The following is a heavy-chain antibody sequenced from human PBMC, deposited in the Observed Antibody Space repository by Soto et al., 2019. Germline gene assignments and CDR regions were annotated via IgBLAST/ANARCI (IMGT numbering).Heavy chain of an antibody. V-gene: IGHV3-21*01. CDR2: ISSSSSYI. J-gene: IGHJ4*02. D-gene: IGHD3-9*01. CDR3: ARLDITQIDC. Sequence: GGSLRLSCAASGFTFSSYSMNWVRQAPGKGLEWVSSISSSSSYIYYADSLKGRFTISRDNAKNSLYLQMNSLRAEDTAVYYCARLDITQIDCWGQGTLVTVSS. CDR1: GFTFSSYS.